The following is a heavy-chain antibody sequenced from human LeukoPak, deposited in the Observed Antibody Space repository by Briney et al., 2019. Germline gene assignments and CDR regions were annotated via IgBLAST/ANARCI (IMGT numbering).Heavy chain of an antibody. J-gene: IGHJ6*02. V-gene: IGHV3-21*01. CDR1: GFTFSGYS. CDR3: AREAFYYYGMDV. Sequence: GGSLRLSCAASGFTFSGYSMNWVRQAPGKGLEWVSSISSSSSYIYYADSVKGRFTISRDNAENSLYLQMNSLRAEDTAVYYCAREAFYYYGMDVWGQGTTVTVSS. CDR2: ISSSSSYI.